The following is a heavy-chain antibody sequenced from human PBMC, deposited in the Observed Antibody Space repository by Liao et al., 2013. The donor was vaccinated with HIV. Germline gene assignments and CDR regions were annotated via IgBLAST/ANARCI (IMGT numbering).Heavy chain of an antibody. CDR1: GGSFSGYY. J-gene: IGHJ4*02. CDR3: AGRGGYNDSSHQAFDS. D-gene: IGHD3-22*01. V-gene: IGHV4-34*12. CDR2: IIHGGGT. Sequence: QVQLQQWGAGLLKPSETLSLTCAVSGGSFSGYYWSWIRQPPGRGLEWIGEIIHGGGTNYNPSLKSRVTISLDTSKNQFSLRLSSVTVADTALYYCAGRGGYNDSSHQAFDSWGQGTLGTVSS.